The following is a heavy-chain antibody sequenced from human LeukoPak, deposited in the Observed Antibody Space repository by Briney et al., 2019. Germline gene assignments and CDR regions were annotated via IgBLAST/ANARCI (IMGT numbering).Heavy chain of an antibody. CDR1: GGSFSGYY. Sequence: SETLSLTCAVYGGSFSGYYWSWIRQPPGKGLEWIGEINHSGSTNYNPSLKSRVTISVDTSKNQFSLKLSSVTAADTAVYYCARRGWSYYYYYMGVWGKGTTVTASS. D-gene: IGHD6-19*01. CDR2: INHSGST. V-gene: IGHV4-34*01. J-gene: IGHJ6*03. CDR3: ARRGWSYYYYYMGV.